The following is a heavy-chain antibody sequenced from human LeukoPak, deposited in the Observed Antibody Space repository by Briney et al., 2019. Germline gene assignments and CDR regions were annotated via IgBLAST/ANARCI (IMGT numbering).Heavy chain of an antibody. CDR1: GDSFANYW. V-gene: IGHV5-51*01. J-gene: IGHJ3*02. D-gene: IGHD2-15*01. CDR3: ARLVVVAHDAFDI. Sequence: GESLKISCKGSGDSFANYWIGWVRQMPGKGLEWMGIIYPGDSDTRYSPSLQGQVTISADKSISTAYLQWSSLKASDTAMYYCARLVVVAHDAFDIWGQGTMVTVSS. CDR2: IYPGDSDT.